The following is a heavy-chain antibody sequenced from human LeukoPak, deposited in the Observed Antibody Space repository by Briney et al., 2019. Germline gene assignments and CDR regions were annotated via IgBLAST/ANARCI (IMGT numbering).Heavy chain of an antibody. CDR3: ASRYYDSSGYSNTEYFQH. Sequence: NPSETLSLTCAVYGGSFSGYYWSWIRQPPGKGLEWIGEINHSGSTNYNPSLKSRVTISVDTSKNQFSLKLSSVTAADTAVYYCASRYYDSSGYSNTEYFQHWGQGTLVTVSS. D-gene: IGHD3-22*01. V-gene: IGHV4-34*01. CDR2: INHSGST. J-gene: IGHJ1*01. CDR1: GGSFSGYY.